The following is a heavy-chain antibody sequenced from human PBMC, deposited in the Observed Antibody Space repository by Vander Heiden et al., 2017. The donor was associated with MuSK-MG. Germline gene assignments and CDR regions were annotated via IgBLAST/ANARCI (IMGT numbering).Heavy chain of an antibody. CDR1: GISLRNARMG. D-gene: IGHD3-10*01. Sequence: QVTLKESGPVLVKPTETLTLTCTVSGISLRNARMGVSWIRQPPGKALEWLGHILSNDEKSYRTSLKSRLTISKDTSKSQVVLTMTNMDPVDTATYYCTGSGSYSAFDPWGQGTLVTVSS. V-gene: IGHV2-26*01. CDR3: TGSGSYSAFDP. J-gene: IGHJ5*02. CDR2: ILSNDEK.